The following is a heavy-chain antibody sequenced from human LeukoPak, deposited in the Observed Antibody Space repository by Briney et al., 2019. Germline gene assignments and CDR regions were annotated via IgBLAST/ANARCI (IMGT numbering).Heavy chain of an antibody. D-gene: IGHD3-10*01. V-gene: IGHV3-15*01. J-gene: IGHJ3*01. CDR3: TTASVTMVRGVINPDAFDV. Sequence: GGSLRLSCAASGFTFSNAWMSWVRQAPGKGLEWVGRIMSKTDGGTTAYAAPVKGRFTISRDDSKNTLYLQMKGLETEDTAVCFCTTASVTMVRGVINPDAFDVWGLGTMVIVSS. CDR1: GFTFSNAW. CDR2: IMSKTDGGTT.